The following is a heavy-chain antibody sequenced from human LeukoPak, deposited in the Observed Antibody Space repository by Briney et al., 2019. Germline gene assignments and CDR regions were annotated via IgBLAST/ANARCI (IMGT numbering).Heavy chain of an antibody. D-gene: IGHD3-10*01. CDR3: ARGIDVLLWFGESSWGYYFDY. J-gene: IGHJ4*02. Sequence: SETLSLTCTVSGGSISSSSYYWGWIRQPPGKGLEWIGSIYYSGSTYYNPSLKSRVTISVDKSKNQFSLKLSSVTAADTAVYYCARGIDVLLWFGESSWGYYFDYWGQGTLVTVSS. V-gene: IGHV4-39*07. CDR2: IYYSGST. CDR1: GGSISSSSYY.